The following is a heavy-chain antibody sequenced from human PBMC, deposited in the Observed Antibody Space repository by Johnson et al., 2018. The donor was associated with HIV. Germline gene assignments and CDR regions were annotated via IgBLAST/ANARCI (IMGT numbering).Heavy chain of an antibody. CDR3: AKDLGDFWSGYYFDI. D-gene: IGHD3-3*01. Sequence: QVQLVESGGGVVQPGRSLRLSCVASGFTFSSYGIHWVRQAPGKGLEWVSVIYTGGSTYYADSMKGRFTISRDNSKNTLYLQMNSLRAEDTAVYYCAKDLGDFWSGYYFDIWGQGTMVTVSS. CDR1: GFTFSSYG. CDR2: IYTGGST. V-gene: IGHV3-NL1*01. J-gene: IGHJ3*02.